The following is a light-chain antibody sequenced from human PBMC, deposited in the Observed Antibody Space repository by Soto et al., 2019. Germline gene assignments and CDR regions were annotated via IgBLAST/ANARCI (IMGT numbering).Light chain of an antibody. J-gene: IGLJ1*01. V-gene: IGLV2-8*01. CDR3: SSYAGSLDV. CDR1: SSDVGGYNY. Sequence: QSVLTQPPSASGSPGQSVTISCTGTSSDVGGYNYVSWYQQHPGKAPKLMIYEVSKRPSGVPDRFSGSKSGNTASLTVSGLQAEDEADDYGSSYAGSLDVFGTGTKVTVL. CDR2: EVS.